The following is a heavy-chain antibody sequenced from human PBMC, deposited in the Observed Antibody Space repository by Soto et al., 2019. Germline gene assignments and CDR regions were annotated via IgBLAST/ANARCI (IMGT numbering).Heavy chain of an antibody. CDR2: ISSSGTTE. J-gene: IGHJ4*02. V-gene: IGHV3-11*01. CDR1: GFTFSGYY. D-gene: IGHD6-19*01. CDR3: ARDRGAVVGQYFDY. Sequence: QVQLVESGGGLVKPGGSLRLSCAASGFTFSGYYMSWIRQAPGKGLEWISYISSSGTTENYADSVKGRFTVSRDNANNSLYLQVNSLRAEDPDVYYCARDRGAVVGQYFDYWGQGTLVTVSS.